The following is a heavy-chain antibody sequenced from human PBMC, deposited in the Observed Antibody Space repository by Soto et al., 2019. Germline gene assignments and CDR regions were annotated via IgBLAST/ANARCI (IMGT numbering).Heavy chain of an antibody. CDR1: GASVSSGDYY. CDR3: ARRVTGGGERFDP. V-gene: IGHV4-30-4*01. CDR2: IYSSGNT. J-gene: IGHJ5*02. Sequence: QVQLQVSGPGLVEPSQTLSLTCTVSGASVSSGDYYWTWIRQPPGKDLEWIGYIYSSGNTNYNPSRRSRVTMSKDTSKNQFSLTLNSVTAADTAVYYCARRVTGGGERFDPWGLGTLVTVSS. D-gene: IGHD7-27*01.